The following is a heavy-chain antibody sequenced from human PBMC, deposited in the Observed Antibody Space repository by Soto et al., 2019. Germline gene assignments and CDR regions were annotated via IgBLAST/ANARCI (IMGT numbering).Heavy chain of an antibody. V-gene: IGHV1-2*02. CDR3: ARDQITKNYYGSGRPKGSDY. CDR1: GYTFTGYY. D-gene: IGHD3-10*01. CDR2: INPNSGGT. Sequence: ASVKVSCKASGYTFTGYYMHWVRQAPGQGLEWMGWINPNSGGTNYAQKFQGRVTMTRDTSISTAYMGLSRLRSDDTAVYYCARDQITKNYYGSGRPKGSDYWGQGTLVTVSS. J-gene: IGHJ4*02.